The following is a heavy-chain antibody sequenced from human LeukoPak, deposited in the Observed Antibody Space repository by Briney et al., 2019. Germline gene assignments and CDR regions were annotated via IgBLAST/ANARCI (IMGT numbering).Heavy chain of an antibody. V-gene: IGHV1-2*04. D-gene: IGHD2-15*01. CDR3: AREDNTLPCFQH. CDR1: GYTFTGYY. J-gene: IGHJ1*01. Sequence: ASVKVSCKASGYTFTGYYMHWVRQAPGQGLEWMGWINPNSGGTNYAQKFHGWVTMTRDTSISTAYMELSRLRSDDTAVYYCAREDNTLPCFQHWGQGTLVTVSS. CDR2: INPNSGGT.